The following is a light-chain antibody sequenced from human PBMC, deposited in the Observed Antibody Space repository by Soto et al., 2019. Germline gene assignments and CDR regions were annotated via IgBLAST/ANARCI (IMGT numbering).Light chain of an antibody. CDR2: DVS. Sequence: QSALTQPASVSGSPGQSITISCTGTSSDVGGYNYVSWYQQHPGKAPKVMIYDVSNRPSGVPDRFSGSKSGTSASLAITGLQAEDEADYYCQSYDSSLSGSVFGGGTKLTVL. CDR1: SSDVGGYNY. CDR3: QSYDSSLSGSV. V-gene: IGLV2-14*01. J-gene: IGLJ3*02.